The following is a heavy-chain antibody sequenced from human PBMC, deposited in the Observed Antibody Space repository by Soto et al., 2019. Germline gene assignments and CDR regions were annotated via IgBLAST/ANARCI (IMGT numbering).Heavy chain of an antibody. V-gene: IGHV3-48*02. Sequence: EVQLVNSGGGLVQPGGSLRLSCAASGFTFSSYGINWVRQAPGKGLEWVSYISSGTVTTNYADSVKGRFTISRDNAKSSLYLQLNSLRDDDTAVYYCARGGAGRPDYWGQGTLVIVSS. D-gene: IGHD6-13*01. CDR1: GFTFSSYG. CDR2: ISSGTVTT. CDR3: ARGGAGRPDY. J-gene: IGHJ4*02.